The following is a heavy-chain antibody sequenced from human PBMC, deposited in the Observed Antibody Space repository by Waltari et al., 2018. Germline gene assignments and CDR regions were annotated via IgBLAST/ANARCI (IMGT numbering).Heavy chain of an antibody. J-gene: IGHJ3*02. V-gene: IGHV1-2*02. CDR1: GYTFTGDY. CDR2: INPHSDDT. D-gene: IGHD1-26*01. CDR3: ARAIVGAAESFDI. Sequence: QVKLVQSGAEVQKPGASVKVSCTAAGYTFTGDYLHWVRQAPGQGPEWMGWINPHSDDTNYAQKFQGRVTMTRDTSISTAYMELSRLGSDDTAVYYCARAIVGAAESFDIWGQGTVVTVSP.